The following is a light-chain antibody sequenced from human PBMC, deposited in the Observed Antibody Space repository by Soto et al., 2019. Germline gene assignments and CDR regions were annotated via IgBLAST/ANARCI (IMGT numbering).Light chain of an antibody. J-gene: IGLJ1*01. CDR1: SSDVGVYEY. CDR3: CSYAGSYTYV. CDR2: DVS. V-gene: IGLV2-11*01. Sequence: QSALTQPRSVSGSPGQSVTISCTGTSSDVGVYEYVSWYQQHPGKAPKLMIYDVSKRPSGVPDRFSGSKSGNTASLTISGLQAEDEADYYCCSYAGSYTYVFGPGTKLTVL.